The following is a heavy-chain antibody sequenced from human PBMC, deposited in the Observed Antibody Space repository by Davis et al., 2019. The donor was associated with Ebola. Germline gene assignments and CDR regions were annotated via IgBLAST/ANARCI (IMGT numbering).Heavy chain of an antibody. V-gene: IGHV3-74*01. J-gene: IGHJ5*02. Sequence: GESLKISCAASGFTFSSYAMNWVRQAPGKGLVWVSRINSDGSSTSYADSVKGRFTISRDNSKNTLYLQMNSLRAEDTAVYYCARGRLHSRGFDPWGQGTLVTVSS. D-gene: IGHD4-11*01. CDR1: GFTFSSYA. CDR3: ARGRLHSRGFDP. CDR2: INSDGSST.